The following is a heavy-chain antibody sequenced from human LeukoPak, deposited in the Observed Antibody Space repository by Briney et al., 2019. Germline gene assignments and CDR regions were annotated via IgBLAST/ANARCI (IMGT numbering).Heavy chain of an antibody. J-gene: IGHJ5*02. CDR1: GGSISSYY. Sequence: PSETLSLTCTVSGGSISSYYWSWIRQPPGKGLEWIGYIYYSGSTNYNPSLKSRVTISVDTSKNQFSLKLSSVTAADTAVYYCARGPTYYYDSSGYYALLGWFDPWGQGTLVTVSS. D-gene: IGHD3-22*01. CDR2: IYYSGST. CDR3: ARGPTYYYDSSGYYALLGWFDP. V-gene: IGHV4-59*01.